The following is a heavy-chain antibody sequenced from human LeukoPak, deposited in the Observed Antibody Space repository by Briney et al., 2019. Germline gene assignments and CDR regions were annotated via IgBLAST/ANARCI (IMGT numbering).Heavy chain of an antibody. CDR2: IYSGGST. J-gene: IGHJ5*02. V-gene: IGHV3-53*01. CDR1: GVTVSSNY. CDR3: AKGVVGAILSNWFDP. Sequence: GVSLRLSCAASGVTVSSNYMSWVRQAPGKGLEWVSVIYSGGSTHYADSVKGRFTISRDNSKNTLHLQMNSPRDEDTAVYYCAKGVVGAILSNWFDPWGQGTVVSVSS. D-gene: IGHD1-26*01.